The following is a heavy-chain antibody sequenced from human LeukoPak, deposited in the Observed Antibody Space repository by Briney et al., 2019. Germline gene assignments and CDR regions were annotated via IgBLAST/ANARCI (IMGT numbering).Heavy chain of an antibody. D-gene: IGHD7-27*01. CDR3: ARETPGAGHFDY. V-gene: IGHV4-59*01. CDR2: INYSGTT. Sequence: SETLSLTCTVSGGSISSYYWSWIRQPPGKGLEWIGYINYSGTTNYDPSLKSRVAISVDTSKNQFSLKLTAVTAADTAVYYCARETPGAGHFDYWGQGSLVTVSS. J-gene: IGHJ4*02. CDR1: GGSISSYY.